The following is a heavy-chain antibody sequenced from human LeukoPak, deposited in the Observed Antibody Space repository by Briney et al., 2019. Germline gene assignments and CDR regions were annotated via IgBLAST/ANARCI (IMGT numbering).Heavy chain of an antibody. V-gene: IGHV4-34*01. J-gene: IGHJ5*02. Sequence: PSETLSLTCAVYGGSFSVYYWSWIRQPPGKGLEWIGEINHSASTNYNPSLKSRVTISVDTSKNQSSLKLSSVTAADTAVYYCARANLGWFDPWGQGTLVTVSS. CDR3: ARANLGWFDP. CDR2: INHSAST. CDR1: GGSFSVYY. D-gene: IGHD3-10*01.